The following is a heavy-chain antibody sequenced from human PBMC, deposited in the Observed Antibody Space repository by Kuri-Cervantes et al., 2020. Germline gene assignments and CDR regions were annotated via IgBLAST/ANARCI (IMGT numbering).Heavy chain of an antibody. CDR3: AKDRRASKLRFLEWLPQRDYYYGMDV. V-gene: IGHV3-30*18. Sequence: GGSLRLSCAASGFTFSSYGMHWVRQAPGKGLEWVAVISYDGSNKYYADSVKGRFTISRDNSKNTLYLQMNSLRAEDTAVYYCAKDRRASKLRFLEWLPQRDYYYGMDVWGQGTTVTVSS. CDR1: GFTFSSYG. D-gene: IGHD3-3*01. CDR2: ISYDGSNK. J-gene: IGHJ6*02.